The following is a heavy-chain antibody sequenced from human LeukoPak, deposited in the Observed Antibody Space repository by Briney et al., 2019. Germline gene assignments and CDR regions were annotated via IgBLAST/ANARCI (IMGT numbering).Heavy chain of an antibody. V-gene: IGHV4-34*01. J-gene: IGHJ4*02. CDR2: INHSGST. CDR1: GGSFSGYY. Sequence: SETLSLTCAVYGGSFSGYYWSWIRQPPGEGLEWIGEINHSGSTNYNPSLKSRVTISVDTSKNQFSLKLSSVTAADTAVYYCARGFISSMGLWWPTHHTTSFDYWGQGTLVTVSS. CDR3: ARGFISSMGLWWPTHHTTSFDY. D-gene: IGHD2-21*01.